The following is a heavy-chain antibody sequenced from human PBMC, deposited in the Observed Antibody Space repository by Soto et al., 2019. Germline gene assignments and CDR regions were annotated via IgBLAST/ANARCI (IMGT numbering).Heavy chain of an antibody. D-gene: IGHD6-25*01. Sequence: QVQLQESGPGLVKPSETLSLTCTVSGGSISSYYWSWIRQPPGKGLEWIGYIYYSGSTNYNPSLKSRVTISVDTSKNQFSLKLSSVTAADTAVYYCARRRNPDYWGQGTLVTVSS. CDR3: ARRRNPDY. J-gene: IGHJ4*02. CDR1: GGSISSYY. CDR2: IYYSGST. V-gene: IGHV4-59*01.